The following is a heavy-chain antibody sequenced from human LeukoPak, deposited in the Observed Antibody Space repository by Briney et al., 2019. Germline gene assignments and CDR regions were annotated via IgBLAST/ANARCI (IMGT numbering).Heavy chain of an antibody. CDR3: AKGELKYYDILTGYYKNDYFDY. CDR2: ISYDGSNK. J-gene: IGHJ4*02. CDR1: GFTFSSYG. V-gene: IGHV3-30*18. Sequence: GGSLRLSCAASGFTFSSYGMHWARQAPGKGLEWVAVISYDGSNKYYADSVKGRFTISRDNAKNSLYLQMNSLRAEDTALYYCAKGELKYYDILTGYYKNDYFDYWGQGTLVTVSS. D-gene: IGHD3-9*01.